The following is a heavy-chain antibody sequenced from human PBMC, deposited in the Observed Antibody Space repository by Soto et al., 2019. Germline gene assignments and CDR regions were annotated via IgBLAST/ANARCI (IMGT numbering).Heavy chain of an antibody. D-gene: IGHD3-22*01. CDR3: ARFQYDYDSSGSYFDY. Sequence: PGESLKISCQGPGYSFTSYRIGWVRQMPGKGLESMGIIYPVDSDTRYSPSFQGQLTISADKSISTAYLQWSSLKASGTAMYYCARFQYDYDSSGSYFDYWGQGTLVTVSS. CDR1: GYSFTSYR. V-gene: IGHV5-51*01. J-gene: IGHJ4*02. CDR2: IYPVDSDT.